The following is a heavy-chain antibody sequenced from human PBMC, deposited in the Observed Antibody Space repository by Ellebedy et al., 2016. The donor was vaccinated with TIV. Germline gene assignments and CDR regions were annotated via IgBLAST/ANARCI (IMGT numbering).Heavy chain of an antibody. D-gene: IGHD3-3*01. J-gene: IGHJ6*02. V-gene: IGHV3-48*04. CDR2: IGSSGTII. Sequence: GESLKISCAASGFTFGHYGMHWVRQAPGKGLECVSYIGSSGTIIYYADSVRGRFTVSRDNAKNSLYLQMNSLRAEDTAVYYCARGGTKIFEVAPSWGQGTTVTVSS. CDR1: GFTFGHYG. CDR3: ARGGTKIFEVAPS.